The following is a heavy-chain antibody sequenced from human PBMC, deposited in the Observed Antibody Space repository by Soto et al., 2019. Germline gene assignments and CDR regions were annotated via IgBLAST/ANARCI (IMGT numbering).Heavy chain of an antibody. CDR3: ARTTAFVSGTYPPAHFDY. V-gene: IGHV4-34*01. J-gene: IGHJ4*02. CDR1: GGSFSGYY. Sequence: PSEPLSLTCAVYGGSFSGYYWSWIRQSPGKGLEWIGEINHSGSTNYTPSLKTRVTISVDTSKNQVSLKLSSVTAADTAVYYCARTTAFVSGTYPPAHFDYWGQGTRVTVSS. CDR2: INHSGST. D-gene: IGHD3-16*01.